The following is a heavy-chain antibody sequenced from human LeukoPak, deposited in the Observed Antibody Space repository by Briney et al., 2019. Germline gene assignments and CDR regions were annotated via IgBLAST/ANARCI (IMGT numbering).Heavy chain of an antibody. J-gene: IGHJ4*02. D-gene: IGHD3-10*01. CDR1: GFTFSSYW. Sequence: GGSLRLSCAASGFTFSSYWMSWVRQAPGKGLEWVANIKQDGSEKYYVDSVKGRFTISRDNAKNSLYLQMNSLRAEDTAVYYCARSKLGELLYASNFDYWGQGTLVTVSS. CDR3: ARSKLGELLYASNFDY. V-gene: IGHV3-7*03. CDR2: IKQDGSEK.